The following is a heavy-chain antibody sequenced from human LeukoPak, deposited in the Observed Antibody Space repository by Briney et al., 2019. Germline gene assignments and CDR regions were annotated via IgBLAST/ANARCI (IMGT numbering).Heavy chain of an antibody. V-gene: IGHV3-30*04. CDR3: AREKQSGGTPFDY. CDR2: VSYDERTI. Sequence: GGSLRLSCVASGFTFTGHSMHWVRQAPGKGLEWVAVVSYDERTIFYADSLKGRFTVSRDNSKNTVYLQMNSLRDEDTAVYYCAREKQSGGTPFDYWGQGSLVTVSS. CDR1: GFTFTGHS. J-gene: IGHJ4*02. D-gene: IGHD1-26*01.